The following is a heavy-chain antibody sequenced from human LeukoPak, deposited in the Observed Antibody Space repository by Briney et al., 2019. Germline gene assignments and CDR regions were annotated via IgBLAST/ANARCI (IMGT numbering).Heavy chain of an antibody. Sequence: GGSLRLSCAASGFTFSTFSMNWVRQAPGKGLEWVSSISKGSGYIYYADSVKGRFTLSRDNVKNSLYLQMNSLRAEDTAIYYCTKDWGTTGPYDYWGQGTLVTVSS. J-gene: IGHJ4*02. CDR2: ISKGSGYI. CDR1: GFTFSTFS. CDR3: TKDWGTTGPYDY. V-gene: IGHV3-21*01. D-gene: IGHD2-2*01.